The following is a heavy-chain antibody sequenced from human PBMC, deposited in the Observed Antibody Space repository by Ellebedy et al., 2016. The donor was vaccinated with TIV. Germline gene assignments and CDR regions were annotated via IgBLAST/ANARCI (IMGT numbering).Heavy chain of an antibody. D-gene: IGHD4-17*01. J-gene: IGHJ4*02. CDR1: GFTVSKKY. Sequence: GGSLRLSXAASGFTVSKKYMSWVRQAPGKGLEWVSVIYSGGWTSYADSVKGRFTISRDDSKNTLYLQMNSLRAEDTAVYYCASHGDLRYCDHWGQGTLVTVSS. V-gene: IGHV3-66*04. CDR3: ASHGDLRYCDH. CDR2: IYSGGWT.